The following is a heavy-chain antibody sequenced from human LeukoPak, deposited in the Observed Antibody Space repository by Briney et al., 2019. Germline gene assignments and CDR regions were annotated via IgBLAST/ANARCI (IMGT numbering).Heavy chain of an antibody. J-gene: IGHJ4*02. CDR1: GYTFTGYY. D-gene: IGHD1-26*01. CDR2: MNPNSGNT. V-gene: IGHV1-8*02. CDR3: ARGAVEGVGAIALDY. Sequence: ASVKVSCKASGYTFTGYYIHWVRQAPGQGLEWMGWMNPNSGNTGYAQKFQGRVTMTRNTSISTAYMELSSLRSEDTAVYYCARGAVEGVGAIALDYWGQGTLVTVSS.